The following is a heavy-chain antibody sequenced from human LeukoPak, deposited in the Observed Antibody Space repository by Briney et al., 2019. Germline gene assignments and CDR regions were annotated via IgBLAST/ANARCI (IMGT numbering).Heavy chain of an antibody. CDR2: IYYSGST. J-gene: IGHJ4*02. CDR3: ARLVRFSSDYFDY. V-gene: IGHV4-59*02. CDR1: GFTVSSNY. D-gene: IGHD6-6*01. Sequence: PGGSLRLSCAASGFTVSSNYMSWIRQPPGKGLEWIRDIYYSGSTNYNPSLKSRVTISVDTSKNQFSLNLSSVTAADTAVYYCARLVRFSSDYFDYWGQGTLVTVSS.